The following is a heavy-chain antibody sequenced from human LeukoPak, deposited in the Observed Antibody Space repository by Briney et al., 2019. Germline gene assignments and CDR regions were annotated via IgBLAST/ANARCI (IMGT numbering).Heavy chain of an antibody. CDR3: ARRAGAQGYYYYYYMDV. J-gene: IGHJ6*03. Sequence: GESLKISCKGSGYSFTSYWIGWVRQMPGKGLEWMGVIYPGDSDTRYSPSFQGQVTISADKSISTAYLQWSSLKASDTAMYYCARRAGAQGYYYYYYMDVWGKGTTVTVSS. CDR1: GYSFTSYW. V-gene: IGHV5-51*01. CDR2: IYPGDSDT. D-gene: IGHD1-26*01.